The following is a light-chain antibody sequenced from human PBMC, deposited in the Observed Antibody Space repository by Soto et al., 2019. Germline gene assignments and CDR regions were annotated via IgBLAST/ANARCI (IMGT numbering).Light chain of an antibody. CDR2: AAS. Sequence: DIQLTQSPSYLSASVGDRVTITCRASQTIRSHLNWYQQKQGKAPKLLIYAASTLHSGVPSRFSGSGSATDFTLTISSLQPDDFATYYCHHCYSTWTFGQGTKVDIK. CDR3: HHCYSTWT. J-gene: IGKJ1*01. V-gene: IGKV1-39*01. CDR1: QTIRSH.